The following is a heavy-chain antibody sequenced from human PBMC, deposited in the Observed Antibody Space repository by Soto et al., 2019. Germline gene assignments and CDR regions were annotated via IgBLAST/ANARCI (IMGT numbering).Heavy chain of an antibody. CDR3: ARWYYYDSSGYYQNTYDFDI. J-gene: IGHJ3*02. D-gene: IGHD3-22*01. Sequence: LRLSCAASGFTFSSYSMNWVRQAPGKGLEWFSSISSSSSYIYYADSVKGRFTISRDNAKNSLYLQMNSLRAEDTAVYYCARWYYYDSSGYYQNTYDFDIWGQGTMVTVSS. CDR1: GFTFSSYS. CDR2: ISSSSSYI. V-gene: IGHV3-21*01.